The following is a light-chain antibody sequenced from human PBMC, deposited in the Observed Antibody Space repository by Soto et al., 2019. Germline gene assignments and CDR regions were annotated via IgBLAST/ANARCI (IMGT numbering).Light chain of an antibody. Sequence: QLVLTQSPSASASLGASVKLTCTLSSGHSSYAIAWHQRQPEKGPRHLMKLNSDGSHSKGDGIPDRFSGSSSGAERYLTISSLQSEDEADYYCQTWGTGIVVFGGGTQLTVL. CDR3: QTWGTGIVV. CDR2: LNSDGSH. V-gene: IGLV4-69*01. CDR1: SGHSSYA. J-gene: IGLJ2*01.